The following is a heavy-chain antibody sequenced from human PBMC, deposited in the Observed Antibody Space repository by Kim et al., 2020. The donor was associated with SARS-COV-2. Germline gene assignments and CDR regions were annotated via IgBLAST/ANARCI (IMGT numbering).Heavy chain of an antibody. CDR3: AKGRGAQSEFDF. J-gene: IGHJ4*02. Sequence: KEDLGSVQGRFTNSRNNTKNTVFLQMNSLRDADTAVYYCAKGRGAQSEFDFWGQGTRVTVSS. CDR2: K. V-gene: IGHV3-7*04.